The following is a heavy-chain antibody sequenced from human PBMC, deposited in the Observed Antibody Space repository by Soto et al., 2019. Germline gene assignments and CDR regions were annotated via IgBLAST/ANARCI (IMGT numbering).Heavy chain of an antibody. D-gene: IGHD4-17*01. CDR1: GGSISSSSYY. Sequence: PSETLSLTCTVSGGSISSSSYYWGWIRQPPGKGLEWIGSMYYSGSTYYNPSLQSRVAISIDTSKNQFSLKLSSVTAADTAVYYCARDRDYGDYGIDYWGQGTLVTVSS. V-gene: IGHV4-39*02. CDR3: ARDRDYGDYGIDY. CDR2: MYYSGST. J-gene: IGHJ4*02.